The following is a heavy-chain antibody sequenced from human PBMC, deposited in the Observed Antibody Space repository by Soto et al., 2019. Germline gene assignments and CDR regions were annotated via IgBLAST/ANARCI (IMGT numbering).Heavy chain of an antibody. V-gene: IGHV3-74*01. D-gene: IGHD3-10*01. CDR2: INSDGTRT. CDR1: VFTFSRDW. J-gene: IGHJ4*02. CDR3: ARGALGNYYQDS. Sequence: GGSLRLSCATSVFTFSRDWMHWVRQAPGKGLVWVSRINSDGTRTNYADYAMGRFTISRDNAKNTLYLQMNSLRAEDTAVYFCARGALGNYYQDSWGQGTPVTVSS.